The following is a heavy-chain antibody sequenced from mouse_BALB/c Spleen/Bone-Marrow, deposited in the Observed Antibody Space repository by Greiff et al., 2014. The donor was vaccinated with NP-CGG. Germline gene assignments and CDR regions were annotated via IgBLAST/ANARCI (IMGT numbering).Heavy chain of an antibody. J-gene: IGHJ2*01. CDR2: IDPAKGNT. V-gene: IGHV14-3*02. CDR3: ARGALARGDFDY. CDR1: GFNIKDTY. Sequence: VQLQESGAELVKPGALVKLSCTASGFNIKDTYLHWVKQGPEQGLEWIGRIDPAKGNTKYDPKFQGKASIIADTSSNTAYLQLSSLISEDTAVDYCARGALARGDFDYWGQGTTLTVSS.